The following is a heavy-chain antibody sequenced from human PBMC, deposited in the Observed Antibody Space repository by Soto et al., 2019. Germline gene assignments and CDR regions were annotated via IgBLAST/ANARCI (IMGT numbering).Heavy chain of an antibody. J-gene: IGHJ3*02. CDR3: ATDSGYDYPLAFDI. CDR2: IYYSGST. Sequence: SETLSLTCTVSGGSMSSYYWSWIRQPPGKGLEWIGYIYYSGSTNYNPSLKSRVTISVDTSKNQFSLKLSSVTAADTAVYYCATDSGYDYPLAFDIWGQGTMVTVSS. V-gene: IGHV4-59*01. CDR1: GGSMSSYY. D-gene: IGHD5-12*01.